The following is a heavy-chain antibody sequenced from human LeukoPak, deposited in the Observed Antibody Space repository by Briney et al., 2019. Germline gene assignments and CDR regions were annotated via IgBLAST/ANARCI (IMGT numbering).Heavy chain of an antibody. CDR2: IKQDGSEK. CDR3: ARDLYNWNYGGFDY. J-gene: IGHJ4*02. V-gene: IGHV3-7*03. D-gene: IGHD1-7*01. CDR1: GFSFNNYR. Sequence: GGSLRLSCVASGFSFNNYRMTWVRQAPGKGLEWVANIKQDGSEKYYVDSVKGRFTISRDNAKNSLYLQMNSLRAEDTAVYYCARDLYNWNYGGFDYWGQGTLVTVSS.